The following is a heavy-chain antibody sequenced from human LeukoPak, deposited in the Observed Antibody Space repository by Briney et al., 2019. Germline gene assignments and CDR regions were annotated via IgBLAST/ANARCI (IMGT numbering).Heavy chain of an antibody. CDR3: ARGPRGGNWNEALDY. Sequence: GESLKISCKASGYSFTTYWIGWVRQMPGKGLECMGMFYPGAYDTTKSPSFQGQVTLSADKSITTAYLQWRSLKAADTARYYCARGPRGGNWNEALDYWGQGTLVTVSS. CDR1: GYSFTTYW. J-gene: IGHJ4*02. D-gene: IGHD1-1*01. V-gene: IGHV5-51*01. CDR2: FYPGAYDT.